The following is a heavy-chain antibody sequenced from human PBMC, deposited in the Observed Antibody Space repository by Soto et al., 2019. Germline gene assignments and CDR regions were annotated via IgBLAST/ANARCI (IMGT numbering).Heavy chain of an antibody. CDR3: ARTSAAGKYYYGMDV. Sequence: GESLKISCQCSGNRFSSYWIGWVRQVPGKGLEWMGIIYPGDSDIIYSPSFEGQVTISVDKSISTAYLQWSSLKASDTAMYYCARTSAAGKYYYGMDVWGQGTTVTISS. CDR1: GNRFSSYW. V-gene: IGHV5-51*01. J-gene: IGHJ6*02. CDR2: IYPGDSDI. D-gene: IGHD6-13*01.